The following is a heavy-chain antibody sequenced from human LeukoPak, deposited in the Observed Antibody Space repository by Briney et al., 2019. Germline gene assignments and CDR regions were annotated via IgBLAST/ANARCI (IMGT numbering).Heavy chain of an antibody. J-gene: IGHJ4*02. CDR1: GYTFTGYY. CDR3: ARDWAYGDYAGY. CDR2: INPNSGGT. Sequence: ASVKVSCKASGYTFTGYYMHWVRQAPGQGLEWMGWINPNSGGTNYAQKFQGRVTMTRDTSISTAYMELRSLRSDDTAVYYCARDWAYGDYAGYWGQGTLVTVSS. D-gene: IGHD4-17*01. V-gene: IGHV1-2*02.